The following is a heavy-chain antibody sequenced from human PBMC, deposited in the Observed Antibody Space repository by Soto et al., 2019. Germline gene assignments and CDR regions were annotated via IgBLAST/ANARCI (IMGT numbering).Heavy chain of an antibody. D-gene: IGHD3-22*01. CDR1: GYTFTGYY. J-gene: IGHJ4*02. CDR2: INPTSGGT. V-gene: IGHV1-2*04. Sequence: GASVKVSCKASGYTFTGYYMHWVRRAPGQGLEWMGWINPTSGGTNYAQKFQGWVTMTRDTSISTAYMELSRLRSDDTAVYYCARAIYYYDSSGYYSAYYFDYWGQGTLVTVSS. CDR3: ARAIYYYDSSGYYSAYYFDY.